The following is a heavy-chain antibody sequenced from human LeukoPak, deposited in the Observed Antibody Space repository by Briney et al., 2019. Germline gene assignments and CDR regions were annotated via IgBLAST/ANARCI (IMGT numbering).Heavy chain of an antibody. CDR2: IIPILGIA. V-gene: IGHV1-69*04. CDR3: ARFNYGGNSGYYYGMDV. J-gene: IGHJ6*02. Sequence: AASVKVSCKASGGTFSSYAISWVRQAPGQGLEWMGRIIPILGIANYAQKFQGRVTITADKSTSTAYTELSSLRSEDTAVYYCARFNYGGNSGYYYGMDVWGQGTTVTVSS. D-gene: IGHD4-17*01. CDR1: GGTFSSYA.